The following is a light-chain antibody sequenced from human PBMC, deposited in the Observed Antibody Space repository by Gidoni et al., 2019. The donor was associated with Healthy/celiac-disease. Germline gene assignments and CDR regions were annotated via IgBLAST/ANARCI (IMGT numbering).Light chain of an antibody. V-gene: IGKV3-15*01. CDR1: QSVSSN. J-gene: IGKJ4*01. Sequence: DIVMMQSPATLSVSPGERATLSCRASQSVSSNLAWYQRKPGQAPRLLIYGASTRDTGIPARFSGSGSGTEFTLTISSLQSEDFAVYYCQQYNNWPLTFGGGTKVEIK. CDR2: GAS. CDR3: QQYNNWPLT.